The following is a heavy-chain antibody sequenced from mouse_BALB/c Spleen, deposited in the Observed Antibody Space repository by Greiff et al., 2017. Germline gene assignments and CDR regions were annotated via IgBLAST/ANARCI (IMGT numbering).Heavy chain of an antibody. J-gene: IGHJ4*01. V-gene: IGHV3-8*02. D-gene: IGHD2-4*01. Sequence: EVKLQESGPSLVKPSQTLSLTCSVTGDSITSGYWNWIRKFPGNKLEYMGYISYSGSTYYNPSLKSRISITRDTSKNQYYLQLNSVTTEDTATYYCARSDYDWHYYAMDYWGQGTSVTVSS. CDR3: ARSDYDWHYYAMDY. CDR1: GDSITSGY. CDR2: ISYSGST.